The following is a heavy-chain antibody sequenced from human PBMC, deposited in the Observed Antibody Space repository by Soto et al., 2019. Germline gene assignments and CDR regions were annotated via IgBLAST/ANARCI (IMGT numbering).Heavy chain of an antibody. D-gene: IGHD3-3*01. CDR1: GFILRNYA. CDR3: AKAKNDYTWDNRPPFDY. Sequence: EVQLLESGGGVVQPGGSLRLSCEASGFILRNYAMTWIRQAPGKGLEWVSLISANDVGTYYAESVKTRFTISTDQSRNTVYLQMDSLRADDPAIYYCAKAKNDYTWDNRPPFDYWGQGTLVTVSS. J-gene: IGHJ4*02. V-gene: IGHV3-23*01. CDR2: ISANDVGT.